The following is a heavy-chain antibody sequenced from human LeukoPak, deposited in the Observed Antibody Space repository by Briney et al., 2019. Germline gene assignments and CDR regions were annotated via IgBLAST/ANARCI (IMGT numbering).Heavy chain of an antibody. CDR3: ASSPPLYSSGWTPYYYYYYGMDV. J-gene: IGHJ6*02. CDR1: GYTFTSYG. Sequence: ASVKVSCKASGYTFTSYGISWVRQAPGQGLEWMGWISAYNGNTNYAQKFQGRVTMTRDTSTSTVYMELSSLRSEDTAVYYCASSPPLYSSGWTPYYYYYYGMDVWGQGTTVTVSS. CDR2: ISAYNGNT. D-gene: IGHD6-19*01. V-gene: IGHV1-18*01.